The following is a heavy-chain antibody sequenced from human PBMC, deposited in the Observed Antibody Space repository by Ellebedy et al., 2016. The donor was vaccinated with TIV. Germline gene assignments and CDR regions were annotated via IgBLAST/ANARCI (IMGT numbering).Heavy chain of an antibody. J-gene: IGHJ6*02. CDR3: ARDSLGYCSSTSCYAIHYYYYYGMDV. CDR1: GFTFSSYS. CDR2: ISSSSSYI. D-gene: IGHD2-2*01. Sequence: GESLKISXAASGFTFSSYSMNWVRQAPGKGLEGVSSISSSSSYIYYADSVKGRFTISRDNAKNSLYLQMNSLRAEDTAVYYCARDSLGYCSSTSCYAIHYYYYYGMDVWGQGTTVTVSS. V-gene: IGHV3-21*01.